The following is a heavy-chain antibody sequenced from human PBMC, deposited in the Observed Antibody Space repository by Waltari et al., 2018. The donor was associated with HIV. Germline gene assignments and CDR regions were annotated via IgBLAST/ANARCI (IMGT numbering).Heavy chain of an antibody. J-gene: IGHJ4*02. CDR3: ARKDDYYDDNRYTLLFDS. V-gene: IGHV4-34*01. CDR1: GGSFRGYY. Sequence: QVHLQQWGAGLLKPSENLSLTCAISGGSFRGYYWSWIRQAPEKGLEWIGEISHSGSTNYNPSLKSRVTMSLDTSKNQFSLKLSSVTAADTAVYYCARKDDYYDDNRYTLLFDSWGQGTLVTVSS. CDR2: ISHSGST. D-gene: IGHD3-16*01.